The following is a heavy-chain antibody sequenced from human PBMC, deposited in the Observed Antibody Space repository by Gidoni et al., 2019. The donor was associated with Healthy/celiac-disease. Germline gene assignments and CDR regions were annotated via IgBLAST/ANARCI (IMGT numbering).Heavy chain of an antibody. CDR2: ISYDGSNK. CDR3: AKAMGYYYGSGSYSINYYGMDV. V-gene: IGHV3-30*18. Sequence: QVQLVESGGGVVQPGRSLRLSCAASGFTFSSYGMHWVSQAPGKGLGWVAVISYDGSNKYYADSVKGRFTISRDNSKNTLYLQMNSLRAEDTAVYYCAKAMGYYYGSGSYSINYYGMDVWGQGTTVTVSS. CDR1: GFTFSSYG. D-gene: IGHD3-10*01. J-gene: IGHJ6*02.